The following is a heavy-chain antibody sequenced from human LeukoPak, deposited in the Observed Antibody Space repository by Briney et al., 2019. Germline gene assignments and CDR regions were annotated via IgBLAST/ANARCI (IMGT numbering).Heavy chain of an antibody. CDR2: ISSSSSYI. CDR1: GSTFSSYS. CDR3: ARSLRYFDWLVLLGY. D-gene: IGHD3-9*01. J-gene: IGHJ4*02. V-gene: IGHV3-21*01. Sequence: GGSLRLSCAASGSTFSSYSMNWVRQAPGKGLEWVSSISSSSSYIYYADSVKGRFTISRDNAKNSLYLQMNSLRAEDTAVYYCARSLRYFDWLVLLGYWGQGTLVTVSS.